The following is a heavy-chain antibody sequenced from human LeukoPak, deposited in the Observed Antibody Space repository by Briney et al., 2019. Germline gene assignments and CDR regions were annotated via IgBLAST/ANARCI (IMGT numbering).Heavy chain of an antibody. D-gene: IGHD6-13*01. J-gene: IGHJ4*02. Sequence: ASVKVSCKASGGTFSSYAISWVRQVPGQGLEWMGWIGNYNGHRNYAQSFQGRVTMTTDTSTSTTYMEVMSLKSDDTAVYYCARDRGITPPDTFDYWGQGTLVTVAS. CDR3: ARDRGITPPDTFDY. V-gene: IGHV1-18*01. CDR1: GGTFSSYA. CDR2: IGNYNGHR.